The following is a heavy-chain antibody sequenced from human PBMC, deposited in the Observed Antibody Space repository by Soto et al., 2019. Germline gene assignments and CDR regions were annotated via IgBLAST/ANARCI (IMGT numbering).Heavy chain of an antibody. J-gene: IGHJ5*02. CDR2: IYYSGIT. D-gene: IGHD7-27*01. CDR3: ARQDVQAWGRFDP. Sequence: SETLSLTCTASGGSVSSSTYYWGWIRQPPGKGLEWIGTIYYSGITYYNPSLQSRVTISVDTSKNQFSLRLSFVTAADAALYFCARQDVQAWGRFDPWGQGTLVTVSS. CDR1: GGSVSSSTYY. V-gene: IGHV4-39*01.